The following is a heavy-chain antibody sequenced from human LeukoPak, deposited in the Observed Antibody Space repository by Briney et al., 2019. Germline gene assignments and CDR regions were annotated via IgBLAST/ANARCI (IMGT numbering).Heavy chain of an antibody. J-gene: IGHJ5*02. CDR1: GFTFDDYA. CDR3: ARYNYGSGTSFDP. V-gene: IGHV3-9*01. D-gene: IGHD3-10*01. Sequence: GGSLRLSCAASGFTFDDYAMHWVRQAPGKGLEWVSGISWNGGRIGYADSVKGRFTIPRDNAKNSLYLQMTSLRVEDTAVFYCARYNYGSGTSFDPWGQGTLVTVSS. CDR2: ISWNGGRI.